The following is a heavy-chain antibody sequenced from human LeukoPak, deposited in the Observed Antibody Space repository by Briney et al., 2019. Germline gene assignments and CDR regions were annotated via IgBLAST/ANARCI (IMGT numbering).Heavy chain of an antibody. CDR1: GFTVSSNY. V-gene: IGHV3-66*01. CDR2: IYSGGST. Sequence: GGSLRLSCAASGFTVSSNYMSWVRQAPGKGLEWVSIIYSGGSTYYADSVKSRFTISRDNSKNTLYFQMNSLRAEDTAMYYCARDSYGLDAFDIWGQGTMVTVSS. D-gene: IGHD3-10*01. CDR3: ARDSYGLDAFDI. J-gene: IGHJ3*02.